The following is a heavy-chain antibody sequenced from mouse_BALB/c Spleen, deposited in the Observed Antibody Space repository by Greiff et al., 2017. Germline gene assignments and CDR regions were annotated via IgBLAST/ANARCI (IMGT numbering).Heavy chain of an antibody. J-gene: IGHJ2*01. CDR2: IHYSGST. Sequence: EVQLQQSGPDLVKPSQSLSLTCTVTGYSITSGYRWHWIRQFPGNKLEWMGYIHYSGSTNYNPSLKSRISITRDTSKNQFFLQLNSVTTEDTATYYCASVTTVYYFDYWGQGTTLTVSS. CDR1: GYSITSGYR. V-gene: IGHV3-1*02. D-gene: IGHD1-1*01. CDR3: ASVTTVYYFDY.